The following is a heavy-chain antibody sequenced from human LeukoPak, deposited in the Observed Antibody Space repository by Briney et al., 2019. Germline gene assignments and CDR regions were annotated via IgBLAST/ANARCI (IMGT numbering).Heavy chain of an antibody. CDR1: GGSISSSSYY. D-gene: IGHD2-15*01. J-gene: IGHJ6*03. CDR3: AMLGYCSGGSCYDYYYYYMDV. V-gene: IGHV4-39*01. CDR2: IYYSGST. Sequence: SETLSLTCTVSGGSISSSSYYWGWIRQPPGKGLEWIGSIYYSGSTYYNPSLKSRVTIYVDTSKNQFSLKLSSVTAADTAVYYCAMLGYCSGGSCYDYYYYYMDVWGKGTTVTISS.